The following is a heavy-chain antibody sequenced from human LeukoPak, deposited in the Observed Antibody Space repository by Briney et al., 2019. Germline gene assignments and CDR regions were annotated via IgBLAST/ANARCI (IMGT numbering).Heavy chain of an antibody. CDR3: ARESPSSGSYYLDY. J-gene: IGHJ4*02. CDR1: GFTFSSNY. D-gene: IGHD1-26*01. CDR2: ISSSGSTI. Sequence: GGSLRLSCAVSGFTFSSNYMSWVRQAPGKGLEWVSYISSSGSTIYYADSVKGRFTISRDNAKNSLYLQMNSLRAEDTAVYYCARESPSSGSYYLDYWGQGTLVTVSS. V-gene: IGHV3-11*01.